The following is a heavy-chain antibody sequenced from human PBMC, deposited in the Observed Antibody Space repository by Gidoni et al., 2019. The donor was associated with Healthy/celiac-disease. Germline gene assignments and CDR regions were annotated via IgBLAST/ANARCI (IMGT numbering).Heavy chain of an antibody. V-gene: IGHV3-64*01. J-gene: IGHJ3*02. CDR1: GFTFSSYA. D-gene: IGHD6-13*01. CDR3: ARAAAGGGAFDI. Sequence: EVQLVESGGGLVKPGGSLRLSCAASGFTFSSYAVHWVRQAPGKGLEYVSAISSNGGSTYYANSVRGRFTISRDNSKNTLYLQMGSLRAEDMAVYYCARAAAGGGAFDIWGQGTMVTVSS. CDR2: ISSNGGST.